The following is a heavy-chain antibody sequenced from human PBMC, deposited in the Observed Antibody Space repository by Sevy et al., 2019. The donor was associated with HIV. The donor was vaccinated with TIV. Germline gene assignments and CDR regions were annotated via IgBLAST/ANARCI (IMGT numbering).Heavy chain of an antibody. CDR2: INSDGSST. V-gene: IGHV3-74*01. CDR1: GFTFSSYW. Sequence: GGSLRLSCAASGFTFSSYWMHWVRQAPGKGLVWVSRINSDGSSTSYADSVKGRFTISRDNAKNTLYLQMNSLRAEDTAVYYCARDRVYYDSSGYSHSYYYYGMDVWGQGTTVTVSS. J-gene: IGHJ6*02. D-gene: IGHD3-22*01. CDR3: ARDRVYYDSSGYSHSYYYYGMDV.